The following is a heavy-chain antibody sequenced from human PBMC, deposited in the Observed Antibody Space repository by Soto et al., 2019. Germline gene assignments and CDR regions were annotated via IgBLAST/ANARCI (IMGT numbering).Heavy chain of an antibody. J-gene: IGHJ6*02. D-gene: IGHD6-13*01. Sequence: QMQLVQSGPEVKKPGTSVKVSCKASGFTFTSSAVQWVRQARGQRLEWIGWIVVGSGNTNYAQKFQERVTINRDMSTSTAYMELSSLRSEDTAVYYCAADQVRTGSSSRFGMDVWGQGTTVTVSS. CDR3: AADQVRTGSSSRFGMDV. CDR1: GFTFTSSA. CDR2: IVVGSGNT. V-gene: IGHV1-58*01.